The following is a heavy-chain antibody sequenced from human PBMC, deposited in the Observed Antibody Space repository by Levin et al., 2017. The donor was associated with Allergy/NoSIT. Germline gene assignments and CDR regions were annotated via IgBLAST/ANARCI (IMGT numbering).Heavy chain of an antibody. D-gene: IGHD3-10*01. V-gene: IGHV5-51*01. CDR2: INPGDSDT. CDR1: GYSFTTYW. CDR3: TRFRTTMVRGVITAAYMDV. J-gene: IGHJ6*03. Sequence: TGESLKISCEASGYSFTTYWIGWVRQMPGKGLEWMAIINPGDSDTRYNPSFQGQVTISADQSISTAFLQWSSLKASDTAMYYCTRFRTTMVRGVITAAYMDVWGKGTTVTVSS.